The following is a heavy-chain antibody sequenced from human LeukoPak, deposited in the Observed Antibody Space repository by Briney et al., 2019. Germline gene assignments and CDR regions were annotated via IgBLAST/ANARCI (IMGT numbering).Heavy chain of an antibody. V-gene: IGHV3-66*01. CDR2: IYSGGNT. D-gene: IGHD6-19*01. J-gene: IGHJ4*02. CDR1: GFTVSSNY. CDR3: ASSGWRGYFYY. Sequence: GGSLRLSCAASGFTVSSNYMSWVRQALGKGLEWVSIIYSGGNTYYTDSVKGRFTISRDNSKNTLYLQMNSLRAEDTAVYYCASSGWRGYFYYWGQGTLVTVSS.